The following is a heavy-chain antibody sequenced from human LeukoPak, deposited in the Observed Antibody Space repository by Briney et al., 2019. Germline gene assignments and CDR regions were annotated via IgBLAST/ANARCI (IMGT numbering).Heavy chain of an antibody. D-gene: IGHD1-26*01. CDR2: ISGGGGST. Sequence: GGSLRLSCAASGFTFSSYVMSWVRQAPGKGLEWVSVISGGGGSTYYADSVKGRFTISRDNSKSTLYLQMNSLRAEDTAVYYCAKDYTKGVGATDSWGHGTLVTVSS. V-gene: IGHV3-23*01. J-gene: IGHJ5*01. CDR3: AKDYTKGVGATDS. CDR1: GFTFSSYV.